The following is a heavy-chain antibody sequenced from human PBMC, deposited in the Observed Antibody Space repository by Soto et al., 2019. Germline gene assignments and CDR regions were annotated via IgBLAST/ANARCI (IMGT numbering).Heavy chain of an antibody. D-gene: IGHD3-10*01. V-gene: IGHV3-23*01. CDR3: AKRFGFSNAFDI. CDR1: XXTFSSYX. J-gene: IGHJ3*02. Sequence: EVQLLESGGGLVQPGGSLRLXXAXSXXTFSSYXXSWVRQAPGKGLEWVSAISGSGGSTYYADSVKGRFTISRDNSKNTLYLQMNSLRAEDTAVYYCAKRFGFSNAFDIWGQGTMVTVSS. CDR2: ISGSGGST.